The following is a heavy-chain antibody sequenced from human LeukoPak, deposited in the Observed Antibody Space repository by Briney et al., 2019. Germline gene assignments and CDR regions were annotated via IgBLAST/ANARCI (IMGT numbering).Heavy chain of an antibody. CDR1: GFTLSSYE. V-gene: IGHV3-48*03. J-gene: IGHJ6*02. Sequence: PGGSLRLSCAASGFTLSSYEMNWVRQAPGKGLEWVSYISSSGSTIYYADSVKGRFTISRDNAKNSLYLQMNSLRAEDTAVYYCARGTHYYDSSGYYYYYGMDVWGQGTTVTVSS. CDR2: ISSSGSTI. D-gene: IGHD3-22*01. CDR3: ARGTHYYDSSGYYYYYGMDV.